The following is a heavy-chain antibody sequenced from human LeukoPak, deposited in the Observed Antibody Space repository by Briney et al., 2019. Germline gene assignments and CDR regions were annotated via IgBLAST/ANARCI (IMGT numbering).Heavy chain of an antibody. V-gene: IGHV4-59*08. D-gene: IGHD1-26*01. CDR2: IYYSGST. J-gene: IGHJ4*02. Sequence: PSETLSLTCTVSGGSISSYYWSWIRQPPGKGLEWIGYIYYSGSTNYNPSLKSRVTISVDTSKNQFSLKLSSVTAADTAVYYCARLKVGATSTTFDYWGQGTLVTVSS. CDR1: GGSISSYY. CDR3: ARLKVGATSTTFDY.